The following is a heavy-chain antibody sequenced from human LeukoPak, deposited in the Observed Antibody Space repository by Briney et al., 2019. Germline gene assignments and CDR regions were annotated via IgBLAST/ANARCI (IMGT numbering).Heavy chain of an antibody. Sequence: GGSLRLSCAASGFTFSNYAMYWVRQAPGKGLEWVSFISYDGNNERYADSVKGRFTISRDNSKNTVDLQLNGLRPEGTAVYFCASRLAAIFDYWGQGTRVTVSS. CDR2: ISYDGNNE. V-gene: IGHV3-30-3*01. D-gene: IGHD3-16*01. J-gene: IGHJ4*02. CDR3: ASRLAAIFDY. CDR1: GFTFSNYA.